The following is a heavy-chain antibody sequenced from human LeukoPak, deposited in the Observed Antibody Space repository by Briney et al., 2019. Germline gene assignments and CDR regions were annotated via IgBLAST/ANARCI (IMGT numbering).Heavy chain of an antibody. Sequence: GGSLRLSCAASGFTFYNYGMSWVRLAPGKGLEWVSGINWNGGSIGYAHSVKGRFTISRDNAKNSLYLKMNSLRAEDTSLYYCARVGIYGDYGRYFDYWGQGTLVTVSS. CDR3: ARVGIYGDYGRYFDY. J-gene: IGHJ4*02. V-gene: IGHV3-20*04. CDR1: GFTFYNYG. D-gene: IGHD4-17*01. CDR2: INWNGGSI.